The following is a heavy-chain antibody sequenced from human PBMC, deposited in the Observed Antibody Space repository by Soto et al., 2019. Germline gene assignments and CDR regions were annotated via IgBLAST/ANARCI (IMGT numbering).Heavy chain of an antibody. D-gene: IGHD6-13*01. J-gene: IGHJ6*03. CDR1: GYTFTSYY. CDR2: INPSGGST. V-gene: IGHV1-46*03. CDR3: ASDLRCSRWFFHYYYYMYV. Sequence: VASVKVSCKASGYTFTSYYMHWVRQAPGQGLEWMGIINPSGGSTSYAQKFQGRVTMTRDTSTSTVYMELSSLRSEDTAVYYCASDLRCSRWFFHYYYYMYVWGKGTTVTVSS.